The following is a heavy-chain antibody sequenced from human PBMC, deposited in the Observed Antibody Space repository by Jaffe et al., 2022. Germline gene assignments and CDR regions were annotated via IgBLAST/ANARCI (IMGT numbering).Heavy chain of an antibody. J-gene: IGHJ3*02. Sequence: EVQLLESGGGLVQPGGSLRLSCAASGFTFSSYAMSWVRQAPGKGLEWVSAISGSGGSTYYADSVKGRFTISRDNSKNTLYLQMNSLRAEDTAVYYCAKDLDIVVVPAAPDAFDIWGQGTMVTVSS. CDR3: AKDLDIVVVPAAPDAFDI. D-gene: IGHD2-2*01. CDR1: GFTFSSYA. V-gene: IGHV3-23*01. CDR2: ISGSGGST.